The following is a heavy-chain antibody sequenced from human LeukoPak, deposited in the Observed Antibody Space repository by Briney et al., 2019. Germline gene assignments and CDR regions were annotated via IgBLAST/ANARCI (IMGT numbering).Heavy chain of an antibody. CDR1: GFTFSSNA. J-gene: IGHJ3*01. D-gene: IGHD2-2*01. CDR2: IANDRSGK. V-gene: IGHV3-30-3*02. Sequence: GGSLRLSCAASGFTFSSNALHWVRQAPGKGLEWVAVIANDRSGKFYADSVKGRFTISRDNFKDTLYLQMNSLRTEDTAVYYCAKPRHCSTSTCASAAFDVWGQGTMVTVSS. CDR3: AKPRHCSTSTCASAAFDV.